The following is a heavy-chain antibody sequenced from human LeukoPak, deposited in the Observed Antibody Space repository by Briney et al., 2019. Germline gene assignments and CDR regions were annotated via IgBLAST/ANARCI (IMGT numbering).Heavy chain of an antibody. V-gene: IGHV3-74*01. D-gene: IGHD3-22*01. J-gene: IGHJ4*02. CDR3: ARDPHYYDTTGSDYFDY. CDR2: IETDGSST. CDR1: GFTFSSYW. Sequence: GGSLRLSCAASGFTFSSYWMHWVRQAPGKGLMWVSRIETDGSSTSYADSVKGRFTISRDNAKNTLYLQMNSLRAEDTAVYYCARDPHYYDTTGSDYFDYWGQGTLVTVSS.